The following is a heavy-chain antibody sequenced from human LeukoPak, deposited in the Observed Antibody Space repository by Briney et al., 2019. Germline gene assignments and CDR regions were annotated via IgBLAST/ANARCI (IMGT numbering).Heavy chain of an antibody. J-gene: IGHJ4*02. Sequence: SETLSLTCTVSGYSISSGFYWGWIRQPPGKGLEWIGYIYHGGNTDYNPSLKSRVTISIDTSKNQFSLKLNSVPPADTAVYYCARGFWSRYFDYWGQGTLVTVSS. D-gene: IGHD2-8*02. CDR2: IYHGGNT. V-gene: IGHV4-38-2*02. CDR1: GYSISSGFY. CDR3: ARGFWSRYFDY.